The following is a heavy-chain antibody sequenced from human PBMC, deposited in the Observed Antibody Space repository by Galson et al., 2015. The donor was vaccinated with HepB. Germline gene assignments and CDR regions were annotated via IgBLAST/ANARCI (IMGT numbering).Heavy chain of an antibody. CDR2: IYYSGST. CDR3: ARVDIVAPGPDGGYYYYGMDV. CDR1: GGSISSSSYY. V-gene: IGHV4-39*01. J-gene: IGHJ6*02. Sequence: SETLSLTCTVSGGSISSSSYYWGWIRQPPGKGLEWIGSIYYSGSTYYNPSLKSRVTISVDTSKNQFSLKLSSVTAADTAVHYCARVDIVAPGPDGGYYYYGMDVWGQRTTVTVSS. D-gene: IGHD5-12*01.